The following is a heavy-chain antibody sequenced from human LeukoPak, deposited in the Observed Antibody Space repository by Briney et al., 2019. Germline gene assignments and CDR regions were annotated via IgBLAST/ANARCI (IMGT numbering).Heavy chain of an antibody. CDR1: GFTFSNAW. J-gene: IGHJ4*02. V-gene: IGHV3-15*01. Sequence: GGSLRLSCAASGFTFSNAWMSWVRQAPGKGLEWVGRIKSKTDGGTTDYAAPVKGRFTISRDNSKNTLYLQMNSLRAEDTAVYYCAKDFSGLRRYGDYDYWGQGTLVTVSS. CDR3: AKDFSGLRRYGDYDY. CDR2: IKSKTDGGTT. D-gene: IGHD4-17*01.